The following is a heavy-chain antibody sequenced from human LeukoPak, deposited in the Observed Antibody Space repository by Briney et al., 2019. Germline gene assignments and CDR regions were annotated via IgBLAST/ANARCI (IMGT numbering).Heavy chain of an antibody. J-gene: IGHJ6*02. V-gene: IGHV3-7*03. D-gene: IGHD6-13*01. Sequence: GGSLRLSCAASGFTFSSYWMSWVRQAPGKGLEWVANIKQDGSEKYYVDSVKGRFTISRDNAKNSLYLQMNSLRAEDTAVYYCARDSSSWYNDYYYGMDVWGQGATVTVSS. CDR1: GFTFSSYW. CDR3: ARDSSSWYNDYYYGMDV. CDR2: IKQDGSEK.